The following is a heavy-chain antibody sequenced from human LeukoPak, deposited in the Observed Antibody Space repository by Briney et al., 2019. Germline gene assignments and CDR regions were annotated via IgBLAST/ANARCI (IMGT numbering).Heavy chain of an antibody. CDR3: ARDVPSVAGTGYFDY. CDR2: IYYSGST. Sequence: QTSETLSLTCTVSGGSISSSSYYWSWIRQPPGKGLEWIGYIYYSGSTNYNPSLKSRVTISVDTSKNQFSLKLSSVTAADTAVYYCARDVPSVAGTGYFDYWGQGTLVTVSS. D-gene: IGHD6-19*01. V-gene: IGHV4-61*01. CDR1: GGSISSSSYY. J-gene: IGHJ4*02.